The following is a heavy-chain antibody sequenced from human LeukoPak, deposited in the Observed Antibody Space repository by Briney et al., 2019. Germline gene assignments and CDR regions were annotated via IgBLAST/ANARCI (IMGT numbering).Heavy chain of an antibody. D-gene: IGHD4-11*01. CDR2: IIPIFGTA. J-gene: IGHJ3*02. CDR3: ARCTPDYSAFDI. CDR1: GGTFSSYA. Sequence: ASVKVSCKASGGTFSSYAISWVRQAPGQGLEWMGGIIPIFGTANYAQKFQGRVTITADESTSTAYMELSSLRSEDTAVYYCARCTPDYSAFDIWGQGTMVTVSS. V-gene: IGHV1-69*13.